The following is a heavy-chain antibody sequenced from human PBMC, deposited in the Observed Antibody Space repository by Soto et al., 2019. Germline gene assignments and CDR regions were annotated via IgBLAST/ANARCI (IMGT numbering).Heavy chain of an antibody. CDR1: GFTFTKYG. CDR3: ARDYPHPKEIVVDVAAPEYDY. Sequence: QVQLVQSGAEVRTPGASVKVSCKASGFTFTKYGVAWVLQAPGQGLEYMGWVSAYNRNTNYAQKLQGRVTMTTDTSTSTAYMDLRSLRSDDTAVYYCARDYPHPKEIVVDVAAPEYDYLGHGTLVTVSS. CDR2: VSAYNRNT. D-gene: IGHD2-15*01. V-gene: IGHV1-18*01. J-gene: IGHJ4*01.